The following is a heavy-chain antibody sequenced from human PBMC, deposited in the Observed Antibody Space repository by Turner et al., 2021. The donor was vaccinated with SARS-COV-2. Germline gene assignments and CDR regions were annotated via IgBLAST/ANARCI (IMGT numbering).Heavy chain of an antibody. D-gene: IGHD2-21*02. CDR3: ARETVNNWVDP. Sequence: GQLQESGPRLVKPFETLSLTCTVSGGSMNSNYWSWIRQPPGKRLEWIGYIYYRGSTNYNPSLKSRVTISVDTSKNQFSLKLTSVTAADTAIYYGARETVNNWVDPWGQGTLVTVSS. CDR2: IYYRGST. CDR1: GGSMNSNY. J-gene: IGHJ5*02. V-gene: IGHV4-59*01.